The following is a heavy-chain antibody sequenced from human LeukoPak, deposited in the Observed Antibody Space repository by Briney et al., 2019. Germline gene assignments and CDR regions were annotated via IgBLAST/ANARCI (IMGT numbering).Heavy chain of an antibody. D-gene: IGHD3-22*01. J-gene: IGHJ6*03. CDR2: IYHSGST. V-gene: IGHV4-4*02. CDR3: ARNAPLAYYYDSSGYDGLYYYYYMDV. Sequence: SETLSLTCAVSGGSISSSNWWSWVRPPPGKGLEWIGEIYHSGSTNYNPSLKSRVTISVDKSKNQFSLKLSSVTAADTAVYYCARNAPLAYYYDSSGYDGLYYYYYMDVWGKGTTVTVSS. CDR1: GGSISSSNW.